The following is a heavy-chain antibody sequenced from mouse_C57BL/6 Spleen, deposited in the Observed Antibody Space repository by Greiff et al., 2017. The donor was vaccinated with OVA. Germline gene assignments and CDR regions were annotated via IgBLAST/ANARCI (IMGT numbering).Heavy chain of an antibody. V-gene: IGHV6-6*01. CDR3: TRSGYYSMDY. D-gene: IGHD1-3*01. J-gene: IGHJ4*01. CDR1: GFTFSDAR. CDR2: IRNKANNHAT. Sequence: EVQLGEAGGGLVQRGGSMKLSCAASGFTFSDARISFVLQSPEKGLAFVAEIRNKANNHATYYAESVKGRFTISRDDSKSSVYLQMHSLRAEDTGIYYCTRSGYYSMDYWGQGTSVTVSA.